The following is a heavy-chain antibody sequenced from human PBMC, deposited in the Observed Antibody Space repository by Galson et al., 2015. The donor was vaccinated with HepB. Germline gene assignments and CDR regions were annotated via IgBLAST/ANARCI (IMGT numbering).Heavy chain of an antibody. V-gene: IGHV3-7*01. CDR3: ARDPAAWDY. J-gene: IGHJ4*02. CDR1: GFTFSSYW. CDR2: IKDDGSET. D-gene: IGHD2-15*01. Sequence: CLGLSCAVSGFTFSSYWMSWVRQTPGKGLEWVANIKDDGSETYYVDSGKGRFTISRDNGKNSLYLQMNSLRSEDTAVYYCARDPAAWDYWGQGNLVTVSS.